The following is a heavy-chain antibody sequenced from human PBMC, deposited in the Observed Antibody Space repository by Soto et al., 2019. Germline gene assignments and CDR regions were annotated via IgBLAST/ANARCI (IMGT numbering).Heavy chain of an antibody. Sequence: VQLLESGPGLVKPSETLSLTCTVSGGSISSYYWSWIRQPPGKGLEWIGYTYYIGSTYYNPSIRRTVTISVDTSQNPFSLTLSSVPAVDTDVSSCARCIAAAGTSIDYWGQGTRVTVHS. D-gene: IGHD6-13*01. V-gene: IGHV4-59*12. CDR1: GGSISSYY. CDR3: ARCIAAAGTSIDY. CDR2: TYYIGST. J-gene: IGHJ4*02.